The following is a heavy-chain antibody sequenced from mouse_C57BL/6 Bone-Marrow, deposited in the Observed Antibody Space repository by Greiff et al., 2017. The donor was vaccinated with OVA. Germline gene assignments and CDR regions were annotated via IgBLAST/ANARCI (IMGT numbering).Heavy chain of an antibody. CDR2: IRSKSNNYAT. J-gene: IGHJ1*03. Sequence: EVQGVESGGGLVQPKGSLKLSCAASGFSFNTYAMNWVRQAPGKGLEWVARIRSKSNNYATYYADSVKDRFTISRDDSESMLYLQMNNLKTEDTAMYYCVREYYGSRKGYFDVWGTGTTVTVSS. CDR1: GFSFNTYA. CDR3: VREYYGSRKGYFDV. D-gene: IGHD1-1*01. V-gene: IGHV10-1*01.